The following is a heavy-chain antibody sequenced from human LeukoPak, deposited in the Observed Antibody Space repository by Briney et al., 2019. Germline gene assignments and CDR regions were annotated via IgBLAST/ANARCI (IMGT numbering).Heavy chain of an antibody. V-gene: IGHV1-46*01. CDR2: INPSGGST. CDR1: GYTFTSYY. CDR3: ASSSVGRDGPLSYYYYGMDV. J-gene: IGHJ6*02. D-gene: IGHD5-24*01. Sequence: ASVKVSCKASGYTFTSYYMHWVRQAPGQGLEWMGIINPSGGSTSYAQKFQGRVTMTRDTSTSTVYMEPSSLRSEDTAVYYCASSSVGRDGPLSYYYYGMDVWGQGTTVTVSS.